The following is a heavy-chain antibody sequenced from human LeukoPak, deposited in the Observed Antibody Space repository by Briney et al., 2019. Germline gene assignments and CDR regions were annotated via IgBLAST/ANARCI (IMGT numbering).Heavy chain of an antibody. CDR3: ARDSNGFLKAFDY. V-gene: IGHV1-18*01. CDR1: GYTFTSYG. D-gene: IGHD3-3*01. Sequence: ASVTVSFEASGYTFTSYGISWVRQAPGQGLEWMGWISAYNGNTNYAQKLQGRVTMTTDTSTSTAYMELRSLRSDDTAVYYCARDSNGFLKAFDYWGQGTLVTVSS. J-gene: IGHJ4*02. CDR2: ISAYNGNT.